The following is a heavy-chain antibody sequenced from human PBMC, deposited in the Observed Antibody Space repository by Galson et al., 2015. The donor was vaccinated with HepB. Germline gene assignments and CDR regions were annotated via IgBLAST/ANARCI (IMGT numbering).Heavy chain of an antibody. CDR3: ARAHNTMMFDY. CDR1: GGSISSGGYY. V-gene: IGHV4-31*03. D-gene: IGHD3-22*01. CDR2: IYYSGST. J-gene: IGHJ4*02. Sequence: TLSLTCTVSGGSISSGGYYWSWIRQHPGKGLEWIGYIYYSGSTYYNLSLKSRVTISVDTSKNQFSLKLSSVTAADTAVYYCARAHNTMMFDYWGQGTLVTVSS.